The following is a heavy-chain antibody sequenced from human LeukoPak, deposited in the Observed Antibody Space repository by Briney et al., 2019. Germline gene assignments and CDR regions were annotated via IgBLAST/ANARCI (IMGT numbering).Heavy chain of an antibody. J-gene: IGHJ3*02. CDR2: IYYSGST. CDR3: ARDGSGAFDI. Sequence: SETLSLTCTVSGGSISSSSYYWSWIRQPPGKGLEWIGYIYYSGSTNYNPSLKSRVTISVDTSKNQFSLKLSSVTAADTAVYYCARDGSGAFDIWGQGTMVTVSS. V-gene: IGHV4-61*01. CDR1: GGSISSSSYY. D-gene: IGHD3-10*01.